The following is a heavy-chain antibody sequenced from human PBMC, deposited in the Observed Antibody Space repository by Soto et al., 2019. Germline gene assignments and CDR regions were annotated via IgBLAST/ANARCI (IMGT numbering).Heavy chain of an antibody. CDR3: ARGRNYYDSSGDSWLDP. D-gene: IGHD3-22*01. CDR2: IYHTGTT. CDR1: GGSINSGDYS. Sequence: PSETLSLTCTVSGGSINSGDYSWTWIRQPPGKGLEWIGYIYHTGTTYYNMSLKSRVTISVDRSKNQFSLKLSSVTAADTAVYYCARGRNYYDSSGDSWLDPWGQGTLVTVSS. J-gene: IGHJ5*02. V-gene: IGHV4-30-2*01.